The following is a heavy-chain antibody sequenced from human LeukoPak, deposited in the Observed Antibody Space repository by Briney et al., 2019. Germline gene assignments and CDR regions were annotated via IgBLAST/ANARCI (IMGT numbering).Heavy chain of an antibody. Sequence: PGGSLRLSCAASGFTFSSYAMSWVRQAPGKGLEWVSAISGSGGSTYYADSVKGRFTISRDNSKNTLYLQMNSLRAEDTAVYYCARGRRSYGNYFDYWGQGTLVTVSS. CDR1: GFTFSSYA. CDR2: ISGSGGST. V-gene: IGHV3-23*01. D-gene: IGHD3-16*01. CDR3: ARGRRSYGNYFDY. J-gene: IGHJ4*02.